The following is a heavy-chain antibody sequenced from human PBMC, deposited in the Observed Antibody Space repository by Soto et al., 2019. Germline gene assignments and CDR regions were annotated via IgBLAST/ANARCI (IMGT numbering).Heavy chain of an antibody. CDR3: ARAGETVEMATIVVY. Sequence: SETLSLTCTVSGGSISSGGYYWSWIRQHPGKGLEWIGYIYYSGSTYYNPSLKSRVTISVDTSKNQFSLKLSSVTAADTAVYYCARAGETVEMATIVVYWSQGTLVTVS. V-gene: IGHV4-31*03. CDR1: GGSISSGGYY. D-gene: IGHD5-12*01. J-gene: IGHJ4*02. CDR2: IYYSGST.